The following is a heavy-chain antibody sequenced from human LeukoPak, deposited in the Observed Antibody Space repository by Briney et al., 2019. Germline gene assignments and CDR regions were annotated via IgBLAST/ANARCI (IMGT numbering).Heavy chain of an antibody. V-gene: IGHV4-61*01. Sequence: SEALSLTCTVSGASVSSSNYYWSWIRQPPGKGLEWIGYIYYSGSTNYNPSLKSRVTISVDTSKNQFSLKLSSVTAADTAVYYCARDYCTTTRCYPNYFDYWGQGTLVTVSS. J-gene: IGHJ4*02. CDR1: GASVSSSNYY. CDR3: ARDYCTTTRCYPNYFDY. D-gene: IGHD2-2*01. CDR2: IYYSGST.